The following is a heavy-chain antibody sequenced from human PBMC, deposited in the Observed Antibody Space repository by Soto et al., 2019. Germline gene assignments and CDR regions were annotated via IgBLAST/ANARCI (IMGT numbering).Heavy chain of an antibody. CDR3: AKDLWGYSSPSGFDY. J-gene: IGHJ4*02. CDR2: ISGSGGST. V-gene: IGHV3-23*01. CDR1: GFTFGNYA. Sequence: EVQLLESGGGLVQPGGSLRLSCGASGFTFGNYAMSWVRQAPGKGLEWVSTISGSGGSTYYVDSVKGRFTISRDNSKNTLYLQMNSLRAEDTAVYYCAKDLWGYSSPSGFDYWGQGTLVTVSS. D-gene: IGHD6-6*01.